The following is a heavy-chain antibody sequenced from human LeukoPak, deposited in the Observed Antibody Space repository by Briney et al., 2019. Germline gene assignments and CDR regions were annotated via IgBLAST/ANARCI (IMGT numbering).Heavy chain of an antibody. Sequence: SETLSLTCIVSGGSIRSYYWSWIRQAPGKPLEWLGYIYYSVITNSNTTLKSRVTVSVDKSNNQFSLKLTSVTAADTAGYYCARGPSEQFLGYYMDVWGKGTTVIVSS. CDR3: ARGPSEQFLGYYMDV. J-gene: IGHJ6*03. V-gene: IGHV4-59*13. CDR2: IYYSVIT. CDR1: GGSIRSYY. D-gene: IGHD3-3*01.